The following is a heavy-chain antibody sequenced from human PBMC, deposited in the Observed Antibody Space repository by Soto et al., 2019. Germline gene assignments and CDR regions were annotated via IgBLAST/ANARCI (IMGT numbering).Heavy chain of an antibody. V-gene: IGHV3-30*18. Sequence: QVQLVESGGGVVQPGTSLRLSCAASGFTFSTYGMSWVRQAPGKGLEWVTIISYDGSQKYYADSVRGRFTISRDNSKNTLYLQMNSLRAEDTAVYYCAKEIKPVAGPWDFDYWGQGALVTVSS. J-gene: IGHJ4*02. CDR1: GFTFSTYG. D-gene: IGHD6-19*01. CDR2: ISYDGSQK. CDR3: AKEIKPVAGPWDFDY.